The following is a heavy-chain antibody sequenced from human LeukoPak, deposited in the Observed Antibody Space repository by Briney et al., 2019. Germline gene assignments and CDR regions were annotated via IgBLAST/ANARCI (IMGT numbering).Heavy chain of an antibody. CDR2: ISFDGKNK. CDR1: GFSISGDA. Sequence: GGSLRLSCTASGFSISGDAMHWVRQAPGKGLQWVADISFDGKNKYYADSVKGRFTISRDNSNDTLYLQMNRLRTDDTALFYCARETHDALDLWGPGTLVTVSS. CDR3: ARETHDALDL. V-gene: IGHV3-30*04. J-gene: IGHJ3*01.